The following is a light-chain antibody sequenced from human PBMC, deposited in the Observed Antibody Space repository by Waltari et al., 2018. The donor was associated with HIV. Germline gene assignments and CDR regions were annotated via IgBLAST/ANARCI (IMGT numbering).Light chain of an antibody. CDR3: ESADSTGSYYV. Sequence: SYELTQPPSVSVSPDQTATITCSGDALAKQHSYWSQQKAGQAPVLVIFAGTERPSGIPERFSGTRSETTVTLTITGVQAEDEADYYCESADSTGSYYVFGRGTRLTVL. J-gene: IGLJ2*01. V-gene: IGLV3-25*03. CDR1: ALAKQH. CDR2: AGT.